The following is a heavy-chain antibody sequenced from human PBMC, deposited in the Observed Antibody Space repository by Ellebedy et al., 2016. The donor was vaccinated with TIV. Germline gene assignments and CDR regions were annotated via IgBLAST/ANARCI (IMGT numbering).Heavy chain of an antibody. Sequence: SVKGRFTISRDNAENSLYLQMNSLRDEDTAVYYCARWMGIAVAGSFGHAFDIWGQGTMVSVSS. CDR3: ARWMGIAVAGSFGHAFDI. V-gene: IGHV3-48*02. J-gene: IGHJ3*02. D-gene: IGHD6-19*01.